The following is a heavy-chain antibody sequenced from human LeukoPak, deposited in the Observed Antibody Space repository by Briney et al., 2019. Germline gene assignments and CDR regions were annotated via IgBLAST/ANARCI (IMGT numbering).Heavy chain of an antibody. J-gene: IGHJ3*02. D-gene: IGHD2-21*02. CDR3: ARDLLAYCGGDCYRGDAFDI. V-gene: IGHV1-69*02. CDR1: GGTFSSYT. CDR2: IIPILGIA. Sequence: ASVKVSCKASGGTFSSYTISWVRQAPGQGLEWMGRIIPILGIANYAQKFQSRVTITADKSTSTAYMELSSLRSEDTAVYYCARDLLAYCGGDCYRGDAFDIWGQGTMVTVSS.